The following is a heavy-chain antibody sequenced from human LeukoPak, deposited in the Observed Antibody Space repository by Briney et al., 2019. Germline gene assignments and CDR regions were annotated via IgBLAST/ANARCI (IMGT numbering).Heavy chain of an antibody. CDR1: GFTFSDSA. J-gene: IGHJ4*02. CDR3: ARGGGSWGFDF. D-gene: IGHD3-16*01. CDR2: ISSSGSTI. Sequence: GGSLRLSCAASGFTFSDSAMNWVRQAPGKGLEWVSYISSSGSTIYYADSVKGRFTISRDNAKKSLYLQMNSLRAEDTAVYYCARGGGSWGFDFWGQGTLVTVSS. V-gene: IGHV3-48*03.